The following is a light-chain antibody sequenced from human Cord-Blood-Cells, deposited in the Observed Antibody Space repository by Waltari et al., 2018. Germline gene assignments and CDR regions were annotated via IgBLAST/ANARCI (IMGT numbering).Light chain of an antibody. CDR3: SSYAGSNNLV. V-gene: IGLV2-8*01. CDR2: EVS. CDR1: SSDVGGYNY. Sequence: QSALTQPPSASGSPGQSVTISCTGTSSDVGGYNYASWYQQHPGKAPKLMIYEVSKRPSGVPDRFSGSKSGNTASLTVSGLQVEDEADYYCSSYAGSNNLVFGGGTKLTVL. J-gene: IGLJ2*01.